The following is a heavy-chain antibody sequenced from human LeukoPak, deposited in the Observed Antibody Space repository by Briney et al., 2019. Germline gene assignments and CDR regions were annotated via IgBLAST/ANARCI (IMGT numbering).Heavy chain of an antibody. Sequence: GGSLRLSCAASGFTFSSYAMSWVRQAPGKGLEWVSAISGSGGSTYYADSVKVRFTISRDNSKNPLYLQMNSLRAKAAAVYDCAKDIAGGGWLQLRLGDAFDIWGQGTMVTVSS. CDR3: AKDIAGGGWLQLRLGDAFDI. CDR2: ISGSGGST. V-gene: IGHV3-23*01. CDR1: GFTFSSYA. J-gene: IGHJ3*02. D-gene: IGHD5-24*01.